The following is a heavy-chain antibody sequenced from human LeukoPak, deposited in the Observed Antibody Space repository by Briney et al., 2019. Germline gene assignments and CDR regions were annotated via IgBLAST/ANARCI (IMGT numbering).Heavy chain of an antibody. J-gene: IGHJ5*02. D-gene: IGHD3-3*01. CDR1: GDSFSSYW. CDR3: ARGHDFWSGENWFDP. CDR2: MNPNSGNT. Sequence: GESLKISCKGSGDSFSSYWIAWVRQATGQGLEWMGWMNPNSGNTGYAQKFQGRVTMTRNTSISTAYMELSSLRSEDTAVYYCARGHDFWSGENWFDPWGQGTLVTVSS. V-gene: IGHV1-8*02.